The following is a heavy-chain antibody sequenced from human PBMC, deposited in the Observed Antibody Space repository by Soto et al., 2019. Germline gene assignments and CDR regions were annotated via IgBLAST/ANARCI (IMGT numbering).Heavy chain of an antibody. CDR3: ARGLYSSGHWHWDY. Sequence: GGSLRLSCAASGFTFSDHYMDWVRQAPGKGLEWVGRTRNKANSHTTEYAASVKGRFTISRDDSKNSLYLQMNSLKIEDTAVYFCARGLYSSGHWHWDYWGQGTLVTVSS. CDR2: TRNKANSHTT. CDR1: GFTFSDHY. V-gene: IGHV3-72*01. D-gene: IGHD6-19*01. J-gene: IGHJ4*02.